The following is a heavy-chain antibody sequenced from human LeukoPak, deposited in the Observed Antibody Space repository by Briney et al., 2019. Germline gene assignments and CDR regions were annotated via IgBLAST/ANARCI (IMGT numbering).Heavy chain of an antibody. CDR3: AKSHIGSTTDYYYYGMDV. CDR2: ISGSGGST. D-gene: IGHD2/OR15-2a*01. V-gene: IGHV3-23*01. CDR1: GFIFSNYA. Sequence: PGASLRLSCAASGFIFSNYAMSWVRQAPGKGLEWVSTISGSGGSTYYADSVKGRFTISRDNSKNTLFLQMNSLRAEDTAVYYCAKSHIGSTTDYYYYGMDVWGQGTTVTVSS. J-gene: IGHJ6*02.